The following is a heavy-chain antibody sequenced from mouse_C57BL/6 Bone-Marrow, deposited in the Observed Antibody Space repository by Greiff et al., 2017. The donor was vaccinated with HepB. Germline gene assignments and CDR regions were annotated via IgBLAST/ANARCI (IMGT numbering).Heavy chain of an antibody. CDR2: IRNKANNHAT. D-gene: IGHD1-1*01. J-gene: IGHJ1*03. Sequence: EVKLVESGGGLVQPGGSMKLSCAASGFTFSDAWMDWVRQSPEKGLEWVAEIRNKANNHATYYAESVKGRFTISRDDSKSSVYLQMNSLRAEDTGIYYCTRDGSSYYWYFDVWGTGTTVTVSS. V-gene: IGHV6-6*01. CDR1: GFTFSDAW. CDR3: TRDGSSYYWYFDV.